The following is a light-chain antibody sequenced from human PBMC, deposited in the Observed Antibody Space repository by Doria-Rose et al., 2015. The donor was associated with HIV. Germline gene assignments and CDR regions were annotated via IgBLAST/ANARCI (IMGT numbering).Light chain of an antibody. CDR3: QQYSQWPPYT. V-gene: IGKV3-15*01. CDR1: QGIGSD. J-gene: IGKJ2*01. Sequence: TQSPATLSVSPGERATLSCRASQGIGSDLVWYQQKPGQAPRLLIYRASIRATGIPPRFTGGGSGTEITLTISSLQSEDFVVYLCQQYSQWPPYTFGQGTKLEVK. CDR2: RAS.